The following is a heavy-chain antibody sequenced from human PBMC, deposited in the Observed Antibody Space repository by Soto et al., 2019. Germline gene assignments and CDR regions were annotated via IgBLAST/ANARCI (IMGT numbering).Heavy chain of an antibody. V-gene: IGHV4-39*01. CDR3: ARHLDSRTSLFAY. CDR1: GGSITSSRYY. D-gene: IGHD3-22*01. CDR2: IYYIGTT. Sequence: PSETLSLTCTVSGGSITSSRYYWGWIRQSPGKGLEWIGSIYYIGTTYYSPSLKSRVTISVDTSKNQFSLKLSSVTAADTAVYYCARHLDSRTSLFAYCGQAALLTVSS. J-gene: IGHJ4*02.